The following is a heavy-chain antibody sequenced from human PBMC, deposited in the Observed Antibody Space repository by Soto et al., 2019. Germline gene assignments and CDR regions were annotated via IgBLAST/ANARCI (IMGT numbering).Heavy chain of an antibody. J-gene: IGHJ6*02. CDR1: GVSFNNNG. CDR3: ARVLYYGSVSYSPYGMDV. CDR2: VSPPFRTS. Sequence: QVQLVQSGAEVKKPGSSVKVSCKTSGVSFNNNGIGWVRQAPGHGLEWMGGVSPPFRTSNYARKFQGRIWITADASTGTVNKELSSLTSDDTAQYYCARVLYYGSVSYSPYGMDVWGQGTTVTVSS. D-gene: IGHD3-10*01. V-gene: IGHV1-69*01.